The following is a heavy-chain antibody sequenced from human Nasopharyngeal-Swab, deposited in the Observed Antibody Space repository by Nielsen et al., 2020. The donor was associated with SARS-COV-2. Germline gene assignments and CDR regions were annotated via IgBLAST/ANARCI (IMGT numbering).Heavy chain of an antibody. Sequence: GGSLRLSCAASGVSGFTFSNYAMNWVRQAPGKGLEWVSGISGSGGTIYYVDSVKGRFTISRDNSRNSLYLHMSNLRAEDTAIYYCAKGYSSDWVPYEYWGQGTLVTVSS. CDR1: GVSGFTFSNYA. D-gene: IGHD6-19*01. CDR3: AKGYSSDWVPYEY. V-gene: IGHV3-23*01. J-gene: IGHJ4*02. CDR2: ISGSGGTI.